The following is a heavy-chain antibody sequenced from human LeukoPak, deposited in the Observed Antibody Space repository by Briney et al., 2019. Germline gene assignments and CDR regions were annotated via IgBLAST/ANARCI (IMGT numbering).Heavy chain of an antibody. CDR1: GFTFSSYG. CDR2: IYYSGST. CDR3: ARHRGLRFLEWLFWFDP. Sequence: PGGSLRLSCAASGFTFSSYGMHRVRQPPGKGLEWIGSIYYSGSTYYNPSLKSRVTISVDTSKNQFSLKLSSVTAADTAVYYCARHRGLRFLEWLFWFDPWGQGTLVTVSS. J-gene: IGHJ5*02. V-gene: IGHV4-39*01. D-gene: IGHD3-3*01.